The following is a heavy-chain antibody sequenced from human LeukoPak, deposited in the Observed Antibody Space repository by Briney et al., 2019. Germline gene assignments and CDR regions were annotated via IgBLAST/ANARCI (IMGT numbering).Heavy chain of an antibody. CDR2: ISYDGSNK. V-gene: IGHV3-30-3*01. CDR1: GFTFSSYA. J-gene: IGHJ4*02. D-gene: IGHD1-1*01. CDR3: ARGFMGLNWNDPGYFDY. Sequence: GGSLRLSCAASGFTFSSYAMHWVRQAPGKGLEWVAVISYDGSNKYYADSVKGRFTISRDNSKNTLYLQMNSLRAEDTAVYYCARGFMGLNWNDPGYFDYWGQGTLVTVSS.